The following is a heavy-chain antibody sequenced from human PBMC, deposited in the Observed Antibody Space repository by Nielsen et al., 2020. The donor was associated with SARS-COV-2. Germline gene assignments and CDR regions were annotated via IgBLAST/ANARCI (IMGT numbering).Heavy chain of an antibody. V-gene: IGHV3-30*03. J-gene: IGHJ4*02. CDR1: GFTFSSYG. D-gene: IGHD3-22*01. CDR3: ARGADYYDSSGYSDFDY. CDR2: ISYDGSNK. Sequence: GESLKISCAASGFTFSSYGMHWVRQAPGKGLEWVAVISYDGSNKYYADSVKGRFTISRDNSKNTLYLQMNSLRAEDTAVYYCARGADYYDSSGYSDFDYWGQGTLVTVSS.